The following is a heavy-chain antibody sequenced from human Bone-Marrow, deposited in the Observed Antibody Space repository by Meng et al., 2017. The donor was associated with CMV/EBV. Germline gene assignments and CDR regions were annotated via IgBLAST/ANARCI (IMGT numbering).Heavy chain of an antibody. CDR2: ISTYNGNT. Sequence: ASVKVSCKASGYTFTNYGISWVRQAPGQGLEWMGWISTYNGNTTYAQRLQDRVTMTTDTSTSTAYMELRSLRSDDTAVYYCARRTIFGVEQNWGQGTLVTVSS. J-gene: IGHJ4*02. V-gene: IGHV1-18*01. CDR1: GYTFTNYG. D-gene: IGHD3-3*01. CDR3: ARRTIFGVEQN.